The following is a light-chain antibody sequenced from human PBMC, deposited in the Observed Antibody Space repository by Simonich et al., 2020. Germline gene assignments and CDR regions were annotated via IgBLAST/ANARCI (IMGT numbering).Light chain of an antibody. J-gene: IGKJ5*01. CDR2: CAS. Sequence: DIVMTQSPDSLAVSLGERATINCKSSQSVLYSSNNKNYLAWYQQKPGQPPKLLIYCASTRESGVPYRFSGSGSGTDFTLTISSLQAEDVAVYYCQQYYSTPITFGQGTRLEIK. V-gene: IGKV4-1*01. CDR3: QQYYSTPIT. CDR1: QSVLYSSNNKNY.